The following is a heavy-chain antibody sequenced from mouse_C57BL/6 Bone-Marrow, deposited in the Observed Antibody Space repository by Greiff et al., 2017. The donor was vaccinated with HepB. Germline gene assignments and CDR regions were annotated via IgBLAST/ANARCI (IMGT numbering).Heavy chain of an antibody. Sequence: VQLQQPGAELVKPGASVKLSCKASGYTFTSYWMQWVKQRPGQGLEWIGEIDPSDSYTNYNQKFKGKATLTVDTSSSTAYMQLSSLTSEDSAVYYCARERDYAMDYWGQGTSVTVSS. CDR3: ARERDYAMDY. V-gene: IGHV1-50*01. J-gene: IGHJ4*01. CDR1: GYTFTSYW. CDR2: IDPSDSYT.